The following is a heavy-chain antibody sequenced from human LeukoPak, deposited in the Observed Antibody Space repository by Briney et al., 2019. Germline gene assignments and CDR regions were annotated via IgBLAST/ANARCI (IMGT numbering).Heavy chain of an antibody. Sequence: PSETLSLTCTVSGGSISSGGYYWSWIRQPPGKGLEWIGYIYHSGSTYYNPSLKSRVTISVDRSKNQFSLKLSSVTAADTAVYYCARDRLERDVDTAMVTRRTFDYWGQGTLVTVSS. V-gene: IGHV4-30-2*01. CDR1: GGSISSGGYY. D-gene: IGHD5-18*01. J-gene: IGHJ4*02. CDR2: IYHSGST. CDR3: ARDRLERDVDTAMVTRRTFDY.